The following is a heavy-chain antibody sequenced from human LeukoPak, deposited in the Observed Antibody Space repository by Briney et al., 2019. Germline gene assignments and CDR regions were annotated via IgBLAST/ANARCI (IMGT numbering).Heavy chain of an antibody. V-gene: IGHV3-23*01. Sequence: GGSLRLSCVASGFTFTSDAMNWVRQAPGKGLEWVSSTVSRGTTQYADSVKGRFTVSRDTSKNTLYLQMNSLRADDTAVYYCAKDVGKWESLHFFDYWGQGTLVTVSS. CDR3: AKDVGKWESLHFFDY. J-gene: IGHJ4*02. CDR2: TVSRGTT. D-gene: IGHD1-26*01. CDR1: GFTFTSDA.